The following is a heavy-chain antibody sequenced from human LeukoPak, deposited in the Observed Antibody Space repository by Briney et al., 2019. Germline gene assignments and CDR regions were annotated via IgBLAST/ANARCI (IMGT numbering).Heavy chain of an antibody. Sequence: PGGSLRLSCAASGFTFSSYSMNWVRQAPGKGLEWVSSISSSSSYIYYADSVKGRFTISKDNAKNSLYLQMNSLRAEDTAVYYCAREHILTGFDYWGQGTLVTVSS. CDR2: ISSSSSYI. D-gene: IGHD3-9*01. CDR3: AREHILTGFDY. V-gene: IGHV3-21*01. CDR1: GFTFSSYS. J-gene: IGHJ4*02.